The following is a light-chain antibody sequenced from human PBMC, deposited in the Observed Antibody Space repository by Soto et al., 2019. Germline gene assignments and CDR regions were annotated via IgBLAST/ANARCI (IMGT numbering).Light chain of an antibody. Sequence: EIVLTQSPGTLSLSPGERATLSCRASQSVSSNYLAWYQQKPGQAPRLLIYGASSRAAGIPGRFSGSGFGTDCTLTISRLEPEDFAVYYCQQYGSSPLTFGGGTKVEIK. CDR1: QSVSSNY. CDR3: QQYGSSPLT. J-gene: IGKJ4*01. CDR2: GAS. V-gene: IGKV3-20*01.